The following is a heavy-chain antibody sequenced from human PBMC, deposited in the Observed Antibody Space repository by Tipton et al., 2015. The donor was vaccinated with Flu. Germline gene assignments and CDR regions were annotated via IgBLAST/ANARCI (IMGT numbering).Heavy chain of an antibody. CDR2: IYTSGST. CDR3: AVQRGIWVQQRLVPTWFGP. J-gene: IGHJ5*02. V-gene: IGHV4-4*07. Sequence: TLSLTCTVSGGSISSYYWSWIREPAGKRLEWIGRIYTSGSTNYNPSLKSRVTMSVEKSKNQFSLKLSSVTAADTAVYYCAVQRGIWVQQRLVPTWFGPRGQGTLVAVSS. D-gene: IGHD6-13*01. CDR1: GGSISSYY.